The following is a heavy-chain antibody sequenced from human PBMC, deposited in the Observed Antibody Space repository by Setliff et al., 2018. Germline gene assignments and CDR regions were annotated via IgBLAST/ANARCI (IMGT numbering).Heavy chain of an antibody. CDR3: ARGSEFYYGSGTMDS. Sequence: SETLSLTCTVSGGSISSYYWSWIRQPPGKGLEWIGYIYSSGSTNYNPSLKSRVTISVDTSKNQLSLKLSSVTAADTAVYYCARGSEFYYGSGTMDSWGPGTLVTVSS. J-gene: IGHJ4*02. CDR2: IYSSGST. V-gene: IGHV4-4*08. CDR1: GGSISSYY. D-gene: IGHD3-10*01.